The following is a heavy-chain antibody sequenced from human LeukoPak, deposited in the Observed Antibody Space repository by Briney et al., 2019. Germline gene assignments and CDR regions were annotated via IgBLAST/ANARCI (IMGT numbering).Heavy chain of an antibody. D-gene: IGHD2-15*01. CDR1: GFTFGDYA. CDR2: IRSKAHGGTT. V-gene: IGHV3-49*03. CDR3: TRAGRYCSGGSCYSFY. Sequence: GGSLRLSCTASGFTFGDYAMSWFRQAPGEGLEWVGFIRSKAHGGTTEYAASVKGRFTISRDDSKSIAYLQMDSLKTVDTAVYYCTRAGRYCSGGSCYSFYWGQGTLVTVSS. J-gene: IGHJ4*02.